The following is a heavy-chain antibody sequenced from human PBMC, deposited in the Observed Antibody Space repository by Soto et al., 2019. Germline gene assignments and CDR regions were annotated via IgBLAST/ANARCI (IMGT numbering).Heavy chain of an antibody. CDR1: GDSISSYF. D-gene: IGHD3-22*01. CDR2: MFHSGRT. J-gene: IGHJ3*01. V-gene: IGHV4-59*01. CDR3: AKAVKYYDSTGYDAFAV. Sequence: SETLFLTCTVSGDSISSYFWTWIRQPPGKALEWIGYMFHSGRTNYNPSLTSRVTMSADTSNNQFSLTLTSVTAADTAVYYCAKAVKYYDSTGYDAFAVWGQGIMVTVSS.